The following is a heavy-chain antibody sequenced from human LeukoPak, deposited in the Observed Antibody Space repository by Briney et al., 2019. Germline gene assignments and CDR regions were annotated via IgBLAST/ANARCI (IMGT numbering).Heavy chain of an antibody. J-gene: IGHJ5*02. V-gene: IGHV4-30-2*01. CDR1: GGSISSGGYY. CDR2: IYHNGST. D-gene: IGHD3-22*01. CDR3: ARKGRGDSSGYPT. Sequence: SETLSLTCTVPGGSISSGGYYWSWIRQPPGKGLEWIGYIYHNGSTYYNPSLKSRVTTFVDRSKNQASLELSSVTAADTAVYYCARKGRGDSSGYPTWGQGTPVTVSS.